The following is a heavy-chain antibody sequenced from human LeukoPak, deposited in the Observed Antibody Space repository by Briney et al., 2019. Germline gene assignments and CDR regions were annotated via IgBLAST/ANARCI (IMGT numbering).Heavy chain of an antibody. J-gene: IGHJ4*02. CDR2: IYYSVST. CDR1: GGAISSYY. D-gene: IGHD5-18*01. Sequence: SETLSLTCTVSGGAISSYYWSWIRQPPGKGLEWIGYIYYSVSTNNNPSLKSRVTISVDTSKNQFSLKLSSVIAADTAMYYCARDSYNYGSGSLDYWGRGTLVTVSS. CDR3: ARDSYNYGSGSLDY. V-gene: IGHV4-59*01.